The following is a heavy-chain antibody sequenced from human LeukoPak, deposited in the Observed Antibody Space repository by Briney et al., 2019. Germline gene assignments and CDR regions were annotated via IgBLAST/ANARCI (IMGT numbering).Heavy chain of an antibody. V-gene: IGHV3-23*01. CDR2: ISGSGGST. J-gene: IGHJ4*02. CDR1: GFTFSSYA. Sequence: GGSLRLSCAASGFTFSSYAMSWVHQAPGKGLEWVSAISGSGGSTYYADSVKGRFTISRDNSKNTLYLQMNSLRVEDTAVYYCAKRVGYYFEYWGQGTLVTVSS. D-gene: IGHD6-13*01. CDR3: AKRVGYYFEY.